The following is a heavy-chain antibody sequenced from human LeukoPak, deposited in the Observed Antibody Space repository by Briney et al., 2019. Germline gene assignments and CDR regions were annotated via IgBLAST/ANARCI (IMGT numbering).Heavy chain of an antibody. Sequence: SETLSLTCTVSGGSISRYYWSWIRQPPGKGLEWIGYIYYSGSTNYNPSLKSRVTISVDTSKNQFSLKLSSVTAADTAVYYCARHSSGYFYYFDYWGQGTLVTVSS. CDR3: ARHSSGYFYYFDY. CDR2: IYYSGST. V-gene: IGHV4-59*08. D-gene: IGHD3-22*01. CDR1: GGSISRYY. J-gene: IGHJ4*02.